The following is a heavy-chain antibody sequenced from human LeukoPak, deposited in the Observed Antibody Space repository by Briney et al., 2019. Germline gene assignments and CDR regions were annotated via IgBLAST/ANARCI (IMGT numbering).Heavy chain of an antibody. J-gene: IGHJ6*03. CDR1: GGSFSGYY. CDR3: ARGPRYTRYYYYMDV. D-gene: IGHD3-16*02. V-gene: IGHV4-34*01. Sequence: PETLSLTCAVYGGSFSGYYWSWIRQPPGKGLEWIGEINHSGSTNYNPSLKSRVTISVDTSKNQFSLKLSSVTAADTAVYYCARGPRYTRYYYYMDVWGKGTTVTVSS. CDR2: INHSGST.